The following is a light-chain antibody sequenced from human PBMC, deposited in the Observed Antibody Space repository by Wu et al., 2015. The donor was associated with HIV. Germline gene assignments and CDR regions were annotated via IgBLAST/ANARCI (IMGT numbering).Light chain of an antibody. Sequence: EIVLTQSPAALSISPGERASLSCRASRSVSSAVAWYQQKPGQAPRLLIFDASNRATGVPARFSGSGSGTDFTLTISSLEPEDFAVYYCQQRKSWPRTFGQGTKVEIK. J-gene: IGKJ1*01. CDR3: QQRKSWPRT. V-gene: IGKV3-11*01. CDR1: RSVSSA. CDR2: DAS.